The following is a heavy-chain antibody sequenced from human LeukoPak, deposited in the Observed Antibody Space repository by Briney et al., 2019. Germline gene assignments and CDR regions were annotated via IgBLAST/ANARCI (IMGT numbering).Heavy chain of an antibody. CDR1: GFTFSNAW. CDR2: ISGSGGST. CDR3: ARYYYDSSGYPCFDY. D-gene: IGHD3-22*01. Sequence: GGSLRLSCAASGFTFSNAWMSWVRQAPAKGLEWVSAISGSGGSTYYADSVKGRFTISRDNSKNTLYLQMNSLRAEDTAVYYCARYYYDSSGYPCFDYWGQGTLVTVSS. V-gene: IGHV3-23*01. J-gene: IGHJ4*02.